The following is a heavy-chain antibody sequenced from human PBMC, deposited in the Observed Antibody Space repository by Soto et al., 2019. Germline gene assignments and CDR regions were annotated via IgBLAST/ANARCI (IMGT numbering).Heavy chain of an antibody. D-gene: IGHD6-6*01. J-gene: IGHJ4*02. CDR2: IWYDGSNK. CDR3: ARAGRAARRGDY. CDR1: GFTFSSYG. Sequence: GGSLRLSCAASGFTFSSYGMHWVRQAPGKGLEWVAVIWYDGSNKYYADSVKGRFTISRDNSKNTLYLQMNSLRAEDTAVYYCARAGRAARRGDYWGQGTLVTVSS. V-gene: IGHV3-33*01.